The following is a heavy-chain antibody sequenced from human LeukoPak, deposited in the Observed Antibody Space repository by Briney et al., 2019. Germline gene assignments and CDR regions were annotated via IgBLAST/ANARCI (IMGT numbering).Heavy chain of an antibody. CDR3: ARTGRSSGWYWFGP. CDR1: GGTFSSYA. J-gene: IGHJ5*02. V-gene: IGHV1-69*13. CDR2: IIPIFGTA. Sequence: ASVKVSCKASGGTFSSYAISWVRQAPGQGLEWMGGIIPIFGTANYAQKFQGRVTITADESTSTAYMELSSLRSEDTAVYYCARTGRSSGWYWFGPRGQGALVTVSS. D-gene: IGHD6-19*01.